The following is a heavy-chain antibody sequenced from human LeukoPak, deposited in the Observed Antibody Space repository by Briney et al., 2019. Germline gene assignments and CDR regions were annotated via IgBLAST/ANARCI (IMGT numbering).Heavy chain of an antibody. Sequence: GGSLRLSCAASGFTFSGFAMSWIRQAPGKGLEWVSSISRSGESTFHADSVRGRFTISRDNSKNTVSLQMESLRAEDTAVYYCARGKSSGYYWGQGTLVTVSS. CDR2: ISRSGEST. CDR1: GFTFSGFA. V-gene: IGHV3-23*01. J-gene: IGHJ4*02. CDR3: ARGKSSGYY. D-gene: IGHD5-12*01.